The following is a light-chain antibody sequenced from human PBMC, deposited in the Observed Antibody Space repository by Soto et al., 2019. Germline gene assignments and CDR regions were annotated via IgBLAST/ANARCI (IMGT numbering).Light chain of an antibody. CDR2: GAS. Sequence: EIVMTQSPGTLSVSPGERATLSCRASQTIDTNLAWYQQKPGQAPRLLIFGASTRATGIPARFSGSGSGTEFSLTITSLQSEDFALYYCQQYNNRPPWTFGQVTKVEVK. J-gene: IGKJ1*01. CDR3: QQYNNRPPWT. CDR1: QTIDTN. V-gene: IGKV3-15*01.